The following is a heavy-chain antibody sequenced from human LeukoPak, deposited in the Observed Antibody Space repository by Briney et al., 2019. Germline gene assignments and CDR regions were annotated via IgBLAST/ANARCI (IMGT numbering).Heavy chain of an antibody. D-gene: IGHD4-17*01. J-gene: IGHJ4*02. V-gene: IGHV3-23*01. CDR3: ATRDYGDYVAY. CDR1: GFTFRSYA. Sequence: GGSLRLSCAASGFTFRSYAMNWVRQAPGKGLEWVSGISGSGYNTYYADSVKGRFTISRDNSKNTLYLQMSSLRAEDTAVYYCATRDYGDYVAYWGQGTLVTVSS. CDR2: ISGSGYNT.